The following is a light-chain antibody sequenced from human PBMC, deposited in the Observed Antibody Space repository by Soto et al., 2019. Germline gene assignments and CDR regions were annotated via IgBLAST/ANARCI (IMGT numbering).Light chain of an antibody. CDR3: QHYNNLLGT. V-gene: IGKV3-15*01. Sequence: EIVVTQSPALLSVSPGERVTLSCRASQSVISSIAWYQQKLGQAPRLLIYGASTRATGIPARFSGSGSGTEFFLTISSLQSEDFAIYYCQHYNNLLGTFGGGNKVEIK. CDR2: GAS. J-gene: IGKJ4*01. CDR1: QSVISS.